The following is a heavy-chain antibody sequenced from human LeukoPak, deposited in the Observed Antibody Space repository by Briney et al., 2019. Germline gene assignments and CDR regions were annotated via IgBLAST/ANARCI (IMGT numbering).Heavy chain of an antibody. CDR2: ILPGGKES. J-gene: IGHJ4*02. CDR3: MSAHGY. V-gene: IGHV3-7*01. Sequence: SGGSLRLSCAVSGFSFSSYWMTWVRQAPGKGLEWVATILPGGKESYRVESVKGRFTVSRDNAKNSLFLQMNSLRADDTAVYYCMSAHGYWGQGTLVTVSS. CDR1: GFSFSSYW.